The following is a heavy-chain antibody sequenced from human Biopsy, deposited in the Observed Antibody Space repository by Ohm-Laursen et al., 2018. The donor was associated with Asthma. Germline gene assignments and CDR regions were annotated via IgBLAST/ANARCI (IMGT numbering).Heavy chain of an antibody. V-gene: IGHV1-69*13. CDR2: IIPIFGTA. Sequence: VKISCKASGGTFSSYAISWVRQAPGQGLEWMGGIIPIFGTANYAQKFQGRVTIIADESTSTAYLELSSLRSEDTAVYYCARWGIQGVRFWGMDVWGQGTTVTVSS. J-gene: IGHJ6*02. CDR1: GGTFSSYA. D-gene: IGHD3-10*01. CDR3: ARWGIQGVRFWGMDV.